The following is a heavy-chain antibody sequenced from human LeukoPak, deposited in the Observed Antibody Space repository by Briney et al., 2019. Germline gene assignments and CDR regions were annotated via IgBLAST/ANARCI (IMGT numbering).Heavy chain of an antibody. CDR3: ARVGVMIVTPLYYYYGLDL. CDR2: IKLDGSEK. CDR1: GFTFSRYR. Sequence: GGSLRVSCAASGFTFSRYRMSWVRQAPGKGLEWVANIKLDGSEKYYVQSAKGRFTISRDNAKNSLSLQMNSLRGEDTAVYYCARVGVMIVTPLYYYYGLDLWGKGTTVTVYS. V-gene: IGHV3-7*01. J-gene: IGHJ6*04. D-gene: IGHD3-22*01.